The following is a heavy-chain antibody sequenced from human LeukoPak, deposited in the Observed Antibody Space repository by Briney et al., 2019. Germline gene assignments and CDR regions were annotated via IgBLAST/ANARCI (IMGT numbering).Heavy chain of an antibody. J-gene: IGHJ4*02. CDR2: IFSDGTT. Sequence: GSLRLSCAASGFTVSRNYMSWVRQAPGRGLEWIGYIFSDGTTNYNPSLKSRVTISIDTSKNQFSLKLSSVTAADAAVYYCARGSEWFGKFDFWGLGTLVTVS. CDR3: ARGSEWFGKFDF. D-gene: IGHD3-10*01. CDR1: GFTVSRNY. V-gene: IGHV4-59*02.